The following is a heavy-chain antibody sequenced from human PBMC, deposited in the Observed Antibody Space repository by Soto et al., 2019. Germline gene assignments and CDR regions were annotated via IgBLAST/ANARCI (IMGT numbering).Heavy chain of an antibody. Sequence: ASVKVSCKASGYTFTGYYMHWVRQAPGQGLEWMGWINPNSGGTNYAQKFQGRVTMTRDTSISTAYMELSRLRSDDTAVYYCARADQGRKQLSWFDPWGQGTLVIVSS. CDR1: GYTFTGYY. J-gene: IGHJ5*02. V-gene: IGHV1-2*02. CDR2: INPNSGGT. CDR3: ARADQGRKQLSWFDP. D-gene: IGHD6-13*01.